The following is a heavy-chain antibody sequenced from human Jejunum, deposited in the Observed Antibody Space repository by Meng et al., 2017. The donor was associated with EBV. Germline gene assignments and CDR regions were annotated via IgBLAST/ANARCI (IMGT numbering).Heavy chain of an antibody. D-gene: IGHD1-14*01. V-gene: IGHV3-21*01. J-gene: IGHJ4*02. CDR2: ISADGSYS. CDR1: GFTLKSYS. CDR3: ARGFSTEADY. Sequence: EVQLVESGGXLVKPGGSXRLSCAAAGFTLKSYSMNWVRQAPGKGLDWVAFISADGSYSYYADSVKGRFTISRDNAKNSLFLQMNRLRAEDTAVYYCARGFSTEADYWGQGTLVTVSS.